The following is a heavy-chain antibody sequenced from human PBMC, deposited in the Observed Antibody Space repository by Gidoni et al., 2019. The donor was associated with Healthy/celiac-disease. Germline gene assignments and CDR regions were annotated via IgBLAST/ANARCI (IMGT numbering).Heavy chain of an antibody. V-gene: IGHV4-34*01. CDR3: ARAHASGHFDY. CDR1: GGSFSGYY. D-gene: IGHD6-6*01. Sequence: QVQLQQWGAGLLKPSETLSLTCAVYGGSFSGYYWSWIRQPPGKGLEWIGEINHSGSTNYNPSLKSRVTISVDTSKNQFSLKLSSVTAADTAVYYCARAHASGHFDYWGQGTLVTVSS. J-gene: IGHJ4*02. CDR2: INHSGST.